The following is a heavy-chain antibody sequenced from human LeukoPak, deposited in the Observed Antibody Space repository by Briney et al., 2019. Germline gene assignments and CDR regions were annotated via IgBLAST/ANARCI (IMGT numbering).Heavy chain of an antibody. CDR1: GFTFSSYE. CDR3: AREGPDSRYFDL. CDR2: ITSSGSTI. Sequence: GGSLSLSCAASGFTFSSYEMNWVRQAPGKGLEWVSYITSSGSTIYYADSVKGRFTISRDNAKNSLYLQMNSLRAEDTAVYYCAREGPDSRYFDLWGHGTLVTVSS. D-gene: IGHD4-11*01. V-gene: IGHV3-48*03. J-gene: IGHJ2*01.